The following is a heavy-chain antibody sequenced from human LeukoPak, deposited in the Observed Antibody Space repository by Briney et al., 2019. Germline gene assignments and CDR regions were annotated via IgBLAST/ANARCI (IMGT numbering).Heavy chain of an antibody. V-gene: IGHV3-7*01. CDR2: IKQDGSEK. CDR3: ARDRVTIFGVVINDY. CDR1: GFTFSSYW. D-gene: IGHD3-3*01. J-gene: IGHJ4*02. Sequence: GGSLRLSCAASGFTFSSYWMSWVRQAPGKGLEWVANIKQDGSEKYYVDSVKGRFTISRDNAKNSLYLQMNSLRAEDTAVYYCARDRVTIFGVVINDYWGQGTLVTVSS.